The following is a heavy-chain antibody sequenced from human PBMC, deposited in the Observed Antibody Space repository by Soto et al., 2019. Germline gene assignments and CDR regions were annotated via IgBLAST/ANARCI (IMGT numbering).Heavy chain of an antibody. CDR3: AKEPGDYDYHYYGMDV. Sequence: GGSLRPSCAASGFTFSSPALSWVRQAPGKGLEWVSAISGSGGSTYYADSVKGRFTISRDNSKNTLYLQMNSLRAEDTAVYYCAKEPGDYDYHYYGMDVWGQGTTVTVSS. J-gene: IGHJ6*02. CDR2: ISGSGGST. V-gene: IGHV3-23*01. CDR1: GFTFSSPA. D-gene: IGHD4-17*01.